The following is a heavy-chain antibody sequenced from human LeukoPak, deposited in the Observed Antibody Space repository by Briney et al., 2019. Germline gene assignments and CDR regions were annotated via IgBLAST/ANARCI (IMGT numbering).Heavy chain of an antibody. CDR2: INHSGST. Sequence: SETLSLTCAVYGGSFSGYYWSWIRQPPGKGLEWIGEINHSGSTNYNPSLKSRVTISVDTSKNQFSLKPSSVTAADTAVYYCARLGYSSGWYSDYWGQGTLVTVSS. J-gene: IGHJ4*02. CDR1: GGSFSGYY. CDR3: ARLGYSSGWYSDY. D-gene: IGHD6-19*01. V-gene: IGHV4-34*01.